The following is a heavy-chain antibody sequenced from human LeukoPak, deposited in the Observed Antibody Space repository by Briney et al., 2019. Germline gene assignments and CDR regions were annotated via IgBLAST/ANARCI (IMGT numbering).Heavy chain of an antibody. CDR1: GFNFHDYA. V-gene: IGHV3-9*01. CDR2: INWNTDDI. Sequence: PGGSLRLSCAASGFNFHDYALHWVRQAPGKGLEWVSGINWNTDDIGYADSVKGRFTISRDNAKNSVYLQMNSLRAEDTAVYYCAKGGRDCSSTSCTRPQAFDIWGQGTMVTVSS. D-gene: IGHD2-2*01. J-gene: IGHJ3*02. CDR3: AKGGRDCSSTSCTRPQAFDI.